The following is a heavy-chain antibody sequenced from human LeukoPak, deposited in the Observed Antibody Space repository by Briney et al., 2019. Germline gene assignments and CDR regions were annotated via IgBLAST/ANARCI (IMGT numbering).Heavy chain of an antibody. CDR2: INPNSGGT. J-gene: IGHJ4*02. D-gene: IGHD3-16*02. Sequence: ASVKVSCKASGYTFTAYYIHWVRQAPGQGLEWMGWINPNSGGTNYAQKFQGRVTMTRDTSISTAYVELTNLISDDTAVYYCARNGAWGSYRLHDFWGQGTLVTVSS. CDR1: GYTFTAYY. V-gene: IGHV1-2*02. CDR3: ARNGAWGSYRLHDF.